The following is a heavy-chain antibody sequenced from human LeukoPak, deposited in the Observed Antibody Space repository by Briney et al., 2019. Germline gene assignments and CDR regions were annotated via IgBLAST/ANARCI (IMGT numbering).Heavy chain of an antibody. D-gene: IGHD6-13*01. J-gene: IGHJ3*02. CDR2: IKQDGSEK. V-gene: IGHV3-7*01. CDR3: ARVGYSRTWHSGSAFDI. CDR1: GFTFSSYW. Sequence: GGSLRLSCAASGFTFSSYWMSWVRQAPGKGLEWVANIKQDGSEKYYVDSVKGRFTISRDNAQNSLYLKMNSLRAEDTAIYYCARVGYSRTWHSGSAFDIWGQGTMVTVSS.